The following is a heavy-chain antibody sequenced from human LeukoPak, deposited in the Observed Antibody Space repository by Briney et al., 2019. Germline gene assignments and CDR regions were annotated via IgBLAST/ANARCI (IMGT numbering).Heavy chain of an antibody. CDR2: IKHSGSI. Sequence: SETLSLTCAVYGGSFSGYYWSWIRQPPGKGLEWIGEIKHSGSINYNPSLKSRVTISVDTSKNQFSLKLSSVTAADTAVYYCARHRRDGSPTQDWGQGILVTVSS. J-gene: IGHJ4*02. D-gene: IGHD5-24*01. CDR3: ARHRRDGSPTQD. V-gene: IGHV4-34*01. CDR1: GGSFSGYY.